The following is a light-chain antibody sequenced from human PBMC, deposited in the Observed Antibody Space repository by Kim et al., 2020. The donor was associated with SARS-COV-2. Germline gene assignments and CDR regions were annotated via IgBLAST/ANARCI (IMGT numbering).Light chain of an antibody. CDR1: QSVGDN. J-gene: IGKJ2*01. V-gene: IGKV3-15*01. Sequence: VSPGERATLSCRASQSVGDNLAWYQQRPGQAPRLLIYDASTRATAIPARFSGSGSGTEFTLTITSLQSEDFAVYYCQQYNNRSPYTFGQGTKLEI. CDR2: DAS. CDR3: QQYNNRSPYT.